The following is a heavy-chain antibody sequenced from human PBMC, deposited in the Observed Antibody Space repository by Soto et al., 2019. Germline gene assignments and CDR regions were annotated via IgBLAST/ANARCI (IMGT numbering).Heavy chain of an antibody. D-gene: IGHD1-20*01. CDR1: GYTFTNFD. V-gene: IGHV1-8*01. Sequence: QVQLVQSGAEVKKPGASVKVSCKASGYTFTNFDITWVRQAAGQGLEWMGWVSPRRGNTVYAQKFQGRVAMTRNTSISTAYMELSSLTSEDTAVYYCASGAYNWNDYAYWGQGTLVSVSS. CDR3: ASGAYNWNDYAY. CDR2: VSPRRGNT. J-gene: IGHJ4*02.